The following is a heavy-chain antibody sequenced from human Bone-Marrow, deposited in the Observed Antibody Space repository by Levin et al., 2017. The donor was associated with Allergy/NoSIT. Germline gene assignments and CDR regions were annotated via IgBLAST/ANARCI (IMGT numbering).Heavy chain of an antibody. J-gene: IGHJ4*02. Sequence: SLKISCAASGFTFDEYAMHWVRQAPGKGLEWVSGITWNSAHTGYADSVKGRFTISRDNTENSLYLQMNSLVTEDTALYYCTRDVLSFYDGSGLVRGGFGGPGEYWGQGALVTVSS. CDR3: TRDVLSFYDGSGLVRGGFGGPGEY. V-gene: IGHV3-9*01. CDR2: ITWNSAHT. CDR1: GFTFDEYA. D-gene: IGHD3-16*01.